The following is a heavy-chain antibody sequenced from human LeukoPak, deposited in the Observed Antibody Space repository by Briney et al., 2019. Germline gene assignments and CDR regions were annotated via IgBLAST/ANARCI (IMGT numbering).Heavy chain of an antibody. Sequence: GGSLRLSCAASGFTFSSYWMSWVRQAPGKGLEWVANIKQDGSEKCYVDSVKGRFTISRDDAKNSLYLQMNSLRAEDTAVYYCARDRWELLTNSYHYCGLDVWGQGTTVTVSS. V-gene: IGHV3-7*01. J-gene: IGHJ6*02. CDR3: ARDRWELLTNSYHYCGLDV. CDR2: IKQDGSEK. CDR1: GFTFSSYW. D-gene: IGHD2-15*01.